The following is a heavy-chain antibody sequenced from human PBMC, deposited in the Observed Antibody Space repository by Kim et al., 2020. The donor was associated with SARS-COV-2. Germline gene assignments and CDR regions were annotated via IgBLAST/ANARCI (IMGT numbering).Heavy chain of an antibody. CDR1: GYSFTSYW. V-gene: IGHV5-10-1*01. J-gene: IGHJ4*02. CDR3: ARVTMVRGALFFDY. CDR2: IDPSDSYS. Sequence: GESLKISCKGSGYSFTSYWISWVRQMPGKGLEWMGRIDPSDSYSNYSPSFQGHVTISADKSITTAYLQWSSLKASDTAMYYCARVTMVRGALFFDYWGQGTMVTVSS. D-gene: IGHD3-10*01.